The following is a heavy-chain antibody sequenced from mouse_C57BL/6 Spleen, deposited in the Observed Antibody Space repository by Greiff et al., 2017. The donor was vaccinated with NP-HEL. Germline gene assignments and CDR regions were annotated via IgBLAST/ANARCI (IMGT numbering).Heavy chain of an antibody. CDR3: VRGYYGSPLFAY. D-gene: IGHD1-1*01. CDR1: GFSFNTYA. V-gene: IGHV10-3*01. CDR2: IRSHSSNYAK. J-gene: IGHJ3*01. Sequence: VQLVESGGGLVQPTGSLTLSCAASGFSFNTYALPLVRPAPGPGLEWVARIRSHSSNYAKYYADSVKDRFTISRDDSQSMLYLQMNNLKTEDTARYYCVRGYYGSPLFAYWGKGTLVTVSA.